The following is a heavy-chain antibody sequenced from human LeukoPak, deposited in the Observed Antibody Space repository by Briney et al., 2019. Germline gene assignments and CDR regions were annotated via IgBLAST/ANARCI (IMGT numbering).Heavy chain of an antibody. CDR1: GGSISSSSYY. CDR2: IYHSGST. D-gene: IGHD4-11*01. V-gene: IGHV4-39*07. J-gene: IGHJ4*02. Sequence: PSETLSLTCTVSGGSISSSSYYWGWIRQPPGKGLEWIGEIYHSGSTNYNPSLKSRVTISVDKSKNQFSLKLSSVTAADTAVYYCARSGYSNYDYWGQGTLVTVSS. CDR3: ARSGYSNYDY.